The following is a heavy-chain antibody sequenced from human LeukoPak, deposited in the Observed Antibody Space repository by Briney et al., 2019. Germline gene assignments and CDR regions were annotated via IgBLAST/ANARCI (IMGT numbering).Heavy chain of an antibody. J-gene: IGHJ3*02. V-gene: IGHV3-23*01. CDR2: ISGSGGST. D-gene: IGHD3-10*01. CDR1: GFAFSSYA. CDR3: AKDLWFGEIRDAFDI. Sequence: GGSLRLSCAASGFAFSSYAMSWVRQAPGQGLEWVSAISGSGGSTYYVDSVKGRFTISRDNSKNMLYLQMNSLRAEDTAVYYCAKDLWFGEIRDAFDIWGQGTMVTVSS.